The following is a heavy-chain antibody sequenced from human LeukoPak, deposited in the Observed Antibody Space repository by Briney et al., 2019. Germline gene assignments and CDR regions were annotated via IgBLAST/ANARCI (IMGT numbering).Heavy chain of an antibody. Sequence: GGSLRLSCAASGFTFSDYYMSWIRQAPGKGLEWVSYISSSSSSYTNYADSVKGRFTISRDNAKNSLYLQMNSLRAEDTAVYYCASGDLAGGWSSHYWGQGTLVTVSS. CDR3: ASGDLAGGWSSHY. CDR2: ISSSSSSYT. D-gene: IGHD6-19*01. CDR1: GFTFSDYY. V-gene: IGHV3-11*06. J-gene: IGHJ4*02.